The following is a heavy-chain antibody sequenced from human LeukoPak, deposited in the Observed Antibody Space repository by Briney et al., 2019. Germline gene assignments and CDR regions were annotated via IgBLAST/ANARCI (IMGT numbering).Heavy chain of an antibody. CDR1: GYTFTGYY. J-gene: IGHJ4*02. D-gene: IGHD3-9*01. V-gene: IGHV1-2*02. Sequence: ASVKVSCKASGYTFTGYYMHWVRQAPGQGLEWMGWINPNSGGTNYAQKFQGRVTMTRDTSISTAYMELSRLRSDDTAVYYCACLEGGDILTGYYPLWGQGTLVTVSS. CDR3: ACLEGGDILTGYYPL. CDR2: INPNSGGT.